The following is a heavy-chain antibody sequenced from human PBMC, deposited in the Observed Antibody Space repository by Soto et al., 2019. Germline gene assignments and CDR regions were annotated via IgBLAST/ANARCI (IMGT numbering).Heavy chain of an antibody. CDR2: INPNGGST. CDR3: ARGAYPTRMRLWESGMDV. D-gene: IGHD3-10*01. J-gene: IGHJ6*02. CDR1: GYTLTDYS. V-gene: IGHV1-46*01. Sequence: ASVKVSCKASGYTLTDYSMSWVRQAPGQGLEWMGIINPNGGSTNYAQTFQGRVTLTRDTSTSTVNMELRSLTSEDTAVYYCARGAYPTRMRLWESGMDVWGRGTTVTVSS.